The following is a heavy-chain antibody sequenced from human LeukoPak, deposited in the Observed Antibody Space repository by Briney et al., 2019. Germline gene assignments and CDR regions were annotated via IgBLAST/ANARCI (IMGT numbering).Heavy chain of an antibody. J-gene: IGHJ4*02. Sequence: GGSLRLSCAASGFTFSSYCMSWVRQAPGKGLEWVANINQGGSEKYYADSVKGRFTISRDNAKNSLYLQMNSLRAEDTAVYYCARLVVSYNIFTGYYRKTDYWGQGTLVTVSS. D-gene: IGHD3-9*01. CDR3: ARLVVSYNIFTGYYRKTDY. V-gene: IGHV3-7*01. CDR1: GFTFSSYC. CDR2: INQGGSEK.